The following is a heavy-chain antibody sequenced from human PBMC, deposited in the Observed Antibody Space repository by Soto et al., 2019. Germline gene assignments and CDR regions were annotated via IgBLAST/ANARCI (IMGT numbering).Heavy chain of an antibody. Sequence: EVQLLESGGGLVQPGGSLRLSCAASGFTFSTNSMTWVRQAPGKGLEWVYGISGGGDSTHYADSVKGRFTISRDNSKNMVYLQMNSLTADDTAVDFCSKWDGYGDQWGQGTLVTVSS. D-gene: IGHD5-12*01. J-gene: IGHJ5*02. CDR3: SKWDGYGDQ. V-gene: IGHV3-23*01. CDR2: ISGGGDST. CDR1: GFTFSTNS.